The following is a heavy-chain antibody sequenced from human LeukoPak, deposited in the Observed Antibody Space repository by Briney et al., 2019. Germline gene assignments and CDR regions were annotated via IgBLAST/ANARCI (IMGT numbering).Heavy chain of an antibody. J-gene: IGHJ4*02. Sequence: ASVKVSCKASGYTFIGYYVHWVRQAPGQGLEWMGWINPNSGDTNYAQKFQGWVTMTRDTSINTAYMELSRLRSDDTAVYYCARDPSGYSSDWYYFDYWGQGTLVTVSS. V-gene: IGHV1-2*04. CDR1: GYTFIGYY. CDR2: INPNSGDT. CDR3: ARDPSGYSSDWYYFDY. D-gene: IGHD6-13*01.